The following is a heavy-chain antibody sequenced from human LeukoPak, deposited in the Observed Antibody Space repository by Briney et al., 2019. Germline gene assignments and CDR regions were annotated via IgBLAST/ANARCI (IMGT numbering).Heavy chain of an antibody. CDR2: MNPNSGNT. CDR3: ARARFLEWLFLPTGYYFDY. Sequence: ASVKVSCKASGYTFTSYDINWVRQATGQGLEWMGWMNPNSGNTGYAQKFQGRVTMTRNTSISTAYMELSSLRSEDTAVYYCARARFLEWLFLPTGYYFDYWGQGALVTVSS. D-gene: IGHD3-3*01. J-gene: IGHJ4*02. V-gene: IGHV1-8*01. CDR1: GYTFTSYD.